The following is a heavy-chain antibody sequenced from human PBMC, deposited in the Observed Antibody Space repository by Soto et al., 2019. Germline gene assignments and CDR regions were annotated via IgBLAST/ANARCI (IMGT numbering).Heavy chain of an antibody. V-gene: IGHV4-34*01. Sequence: SETLSLTCAVYGGSFSGYYGSWIRQPPGKGLEWIGEINHSGSTNYNPSLKSRVTISVDTSKNQFSLKLSSVTAADTAVYYCASSKLLMTTVTTGFWYWGQGTLVTVSS. CDR3: ASSKLLMTTVTTGFWY. D-gene: IGHD4-17*01. CDR2: INHSGST. CDR1: GGSFSGYY. J-gene: IGHJ4*02.